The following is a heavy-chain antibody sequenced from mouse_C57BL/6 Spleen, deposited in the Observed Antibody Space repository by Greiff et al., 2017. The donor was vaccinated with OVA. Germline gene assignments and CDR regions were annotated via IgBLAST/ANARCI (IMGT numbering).Heavy chain of an antibody. CDR1: GFSLTSYG. D-gene: IGHD1-1*01. V-gene: IGHV2-5*01. CDR2: IWRGGST. Sequence: QVQLQQSGPGLVQPSQSLSITCTVSGFSLTSYGVHWVRQSPGKGLEWLGVIWRGGSTDSNAAFMSRLSITKDNSKSQVFFKMNSLQADDTAIYYCAKKGDYYGSSPYWYFDVWGTGTTVTVSS. J-gene: IGHJ1*03. CDR3: AKKGDYYGSSPYWYFDV.